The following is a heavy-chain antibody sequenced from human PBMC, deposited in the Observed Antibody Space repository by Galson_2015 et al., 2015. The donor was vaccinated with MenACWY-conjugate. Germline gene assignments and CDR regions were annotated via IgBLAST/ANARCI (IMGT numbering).Heavy chain of an antibody. V-gene: IGHV3-15*01. CDR1: GFTFSNAW. D-gene: IGHD2/OR15-2a*01. J-gene: IGHJ4*02. Sequence: SLRLSCAASGFTFSNAWMTWVRQAPGKGLEWVGRIKSKTHSGTPDYAAPVNGRFTISRDDSRNTVNLEMNGLKAEDTGLYYCTADYFGQCYVDSWGQGTPVTVSS. CDR2: IKSKTHSGTP. CDR3: TADYFGQCYVDS.